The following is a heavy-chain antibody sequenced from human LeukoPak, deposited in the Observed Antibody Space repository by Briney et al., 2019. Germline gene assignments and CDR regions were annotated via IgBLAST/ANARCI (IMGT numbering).Heavy chain of an antibody. CDR1: GLTFSSHW. D-gene: IGHD3-9*01. V-gene: IGHV3-21*01. CDR3: ARDPLRYLRVGHYDY. Sequence: GGSLRLSCAASGLTFSSHWMNWVRQVPGKGLEWVSSIDYDSSHIYYAASVRGRFTISTDNARNSVYLQMNSLRVEDTAVYYCARDPLRYLRVGHYDYWGQGTLVAVSS. CDR2: IDYDSSHI. J-gene: IGHJ4*02.